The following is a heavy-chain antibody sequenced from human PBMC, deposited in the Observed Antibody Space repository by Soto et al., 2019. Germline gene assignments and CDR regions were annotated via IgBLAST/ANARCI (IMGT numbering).Heavy chain of an antibody. CDR1: GYTFTGYY. J-gene: IGHJ3*02. V-gene: IGHV1-2*04. CDR3: AMREPYDSSGYYDVFDI. CDR2: INPNSGGT. Sequence: ASVKVSCKASGYTFTGYYMHWVRQAPGQGLEWMGWINPNSGGTNYAQKFQGWVTMTRDTSISTAYMELSRLRSDDTAVYYCAMREPYDSSGYYDVFDIWGQGTTVTVS. D-gene: IGHD3-22*01.